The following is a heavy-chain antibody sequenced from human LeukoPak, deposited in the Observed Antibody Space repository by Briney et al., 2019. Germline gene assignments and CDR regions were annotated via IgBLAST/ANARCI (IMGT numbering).Heavy chain of an antibody. V-gene: IGHV3-74*01. J-gene: IGHJ6*03. CDR2: INSDGSST. CDR3: ARDSVLLWFGELIYYYYYMDV. CDR1: GFTFSSYW. D-gene: IGHD3-10*01. Sequence: GGSLRLSCAASGFTFSSYWMHWVRQAPGKGLVWVSRINSDGSSTSYADSVKGRFTISRDNAKNTLYLQMNSLRAEDTAVYYCARDSVLLWFGELIYYYYYMDVWGKGTTVTISS.